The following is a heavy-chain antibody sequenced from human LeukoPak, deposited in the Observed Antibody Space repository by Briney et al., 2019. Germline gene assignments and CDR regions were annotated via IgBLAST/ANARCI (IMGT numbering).Heavy chain of an antibody. Sequence: SETLSLTCTVSGGSISSYYWSWIRQPPGKGLEWIGYIYYSGSTNYNPSLKSRVTISVDTSKNQFSPKLSSVTAADTAVYYCARDVVGAVAFDIWGQGTMVTVSS. CDR3: ARDVVGAVAFDI. V-gene: IGHV4-59*01. J-gene: IGHJ3*02. D-gene: IGHD1-26*01. CDR1: GGSISSYY. CDR2: IYYSGST.